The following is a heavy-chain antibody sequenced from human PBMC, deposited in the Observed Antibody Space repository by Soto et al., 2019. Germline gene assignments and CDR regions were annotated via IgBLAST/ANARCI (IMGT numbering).Heavy chain of an antibody. D-gene: IGHD1-26*01. CDR2: ISYDGSNK. CDR3: AKVPYSGSYPFDY. J-gene: IGHJ4*02. V-gene: IGHV3-30*18. CDR1: GFTFSSYG. Sequence: QVQLVESGGGVVQPGRSLRLSCAASGFTFSSYGMHWVRQAPGKGLEWVAVISYDGSNKYYADSVKGRFTISRDNSKNTLYLQMNSLRAEDTAVYYCAKVPYSGSYPFDYWGQGTLVTVSS.